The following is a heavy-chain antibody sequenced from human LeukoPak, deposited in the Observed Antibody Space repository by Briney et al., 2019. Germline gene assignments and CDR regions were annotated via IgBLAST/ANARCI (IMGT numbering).Heavy chain of an antibody. CDR2: IYSGGST. D-gene: IGHD3-22*01. Sequence: GGSLRLSCAASGFTVSSNYMSWVRQAPGKGLEWVSVIYSGGSTYYADSVKGRFTISRDNSKNTLYLQLNSLRAEDTAMYYCARAKNYYDGSGLFDYWGQGILVTVSS. J-gene: IGHJ4*02. CDR3: ARAKNYYDGSGLFDY. V-gene: IGHV3-66*01. CDR1: GFTVSSNY.